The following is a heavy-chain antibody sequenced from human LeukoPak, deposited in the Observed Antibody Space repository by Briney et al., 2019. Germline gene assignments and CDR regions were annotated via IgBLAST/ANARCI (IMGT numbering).Heavy chain of an antibody. V-gene: IGHV3-74*01. CDR2: INIEGTST. CDR3: ARDQSRNTNAFDI. Sequence: PGGPLRLSCAASGFTFNSYWMQWVRQAPGKGLVWVSRINIEGTSTAYAGSVKGRFTISRDNAKNTLYLQMNSLRAEDTAVYYCARDQSRNTNAFDIWGQGTMVTVSS. J-gene: IGHJ3*02. CDR1: GFTFNSYW. D-gene: IGHD1/OR15-1a*01.